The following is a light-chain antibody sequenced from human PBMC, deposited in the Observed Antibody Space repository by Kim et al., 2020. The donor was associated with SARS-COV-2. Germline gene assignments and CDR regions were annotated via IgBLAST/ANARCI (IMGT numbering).Light chain of an antibody. J-gene: IGKJ5*01. V-gene: IGKV2-30*01. CDR3: MQGIHPIT. Sequence: EVGMTKSPPPRPFPFGQPASISCRSSQSLVYSDGNTYLNWFQQRPGQSPRRLIYKVSNRDSGVPDRFSGSGSGTDFTLKISRVEAEDVGVYYCMQGIHPITFGQGTRLEIK. CDR2: KVS. CDR1: QSLVYSDGNTY.